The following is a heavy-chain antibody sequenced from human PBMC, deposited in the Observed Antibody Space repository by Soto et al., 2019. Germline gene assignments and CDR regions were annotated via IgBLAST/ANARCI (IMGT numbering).Heavy chain of an antibody. J-gene: IGHJ6*02. CDR1: GFDFGRFG. Sequence: QMQLVQSGPEVKEPGTSVRVSCRASGFDFGRFGIQFLRQTRGRGLEWIGWIVVVSGSTNYARHFQGRVAISSDMSSNTAYLDLSDLKSDDTAEYFGSADHPHMAMGWPVWGQGTTVTVSS. CDR2: IVVVSGST. D-gene: IGHD1-26*01. V-gene: IGHV1-58*02. CDR3: SADHPHMAMGWPV.